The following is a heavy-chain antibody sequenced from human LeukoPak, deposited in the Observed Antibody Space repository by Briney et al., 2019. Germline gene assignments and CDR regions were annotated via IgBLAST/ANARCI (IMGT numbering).Heavy chain of an antibody. Sequence: SDTLSLTCTVSGGSISRYYWSWIRQPAGKGLEWIGRIYTSGSTNYNPSLKSRVTMSVDTSKNQFSLKLSSVTAADTAVYYCARLRTSSSLATFDPWGQGTLVTVSS. CDR1: GGSISRYY. CDR2: IYTSGST. D-gene: IGHD6-13*01. CDR3: ARLRTSSSLATFDP. J-gene: IGHJ5*02. V-gene: IGHV4-4*07.